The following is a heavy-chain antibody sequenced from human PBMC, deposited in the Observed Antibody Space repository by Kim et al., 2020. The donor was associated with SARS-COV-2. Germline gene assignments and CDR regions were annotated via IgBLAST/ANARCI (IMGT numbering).Heavy chain of an antibody. CDR1: GGSISSGGYY. J-gene: IGHJ4*02. CDR2: IYYSGST. CDR3: ARDTRLYCSGGSCYSAFDS. Sequence: SETLSLTCTVSGGSISSGGYYWSWIRQHPGKGLEWRGYIYYSGSTYYNPSLKSRATISVDTSKNQFSLKLSTVTAADTAAYYCARDTRLYCSGGSCYSAFDSWGQGTLVTVSS. D-gene: IGHD2-15*01. V-gene: IGHV4-31*03.